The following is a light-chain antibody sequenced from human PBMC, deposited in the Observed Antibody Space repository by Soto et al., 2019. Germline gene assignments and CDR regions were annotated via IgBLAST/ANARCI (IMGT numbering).Light chain of an antibody. Sequence: DIQMTQSPSTLSASVGDRVTNTCRASQSISSWLAWYQQKPGKAPKLLIYDASSLESGVPSRFSGSESGTEFTLTISSLQPDDFATYYCQQYNSYSRTFGQGTKVEIK. J-gene: IGKJ1*01. V-gene: IGKV1-5*01. CDR2: DAS. CDR3: QQYNSYSRT. CDR1: QSISSW.